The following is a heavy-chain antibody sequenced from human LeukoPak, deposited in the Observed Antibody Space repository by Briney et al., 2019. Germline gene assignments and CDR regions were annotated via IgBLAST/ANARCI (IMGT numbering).Heavy chain of an antibody. CDR3: ARGGYCSSTSCYSCDY. J-gene: IGHJ4*02. Sequence: PGESLRLSCAASGFSVNSNYMSWVRQAPGKGLEWVSILYSGGATYYADSVKGRFTISRDISKNTVYLQMNSLRLEDTAVYYCARGGYCSSTSCYSCDYWGQGTLVTVSS. V-gene: IGHV3-66*02. D-gene: IGHD2-2*01. CDR1: GFSVNSNY. CDR2: LYSGGAT.